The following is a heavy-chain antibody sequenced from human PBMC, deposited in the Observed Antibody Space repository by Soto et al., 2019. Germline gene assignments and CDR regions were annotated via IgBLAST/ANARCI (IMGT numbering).Heavy chain of an antibody. D-gene: IGHD6-19*01. V-gene: IGHV1-8*01. J-gene: IGHJ4*02. CDR1: GYTFSSYD. CDR2: LNPNSGDT. CDR3: ATSGGGWYLY. Sequence: QVQLVQSGAEVKKPGASVKVSCKASGYTFSSYDINWVRQATGQGLEWMGWLNPNSGDTGYAQKVQGRVTLTRNTSISTAYIELSSLTSDDTAVYYCATSGGGWYLYWGQGTLVTVSS.